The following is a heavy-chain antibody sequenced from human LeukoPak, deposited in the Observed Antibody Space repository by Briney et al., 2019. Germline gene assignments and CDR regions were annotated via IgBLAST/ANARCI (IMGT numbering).Heavy chain of an antibody. CDR1: GFTFSSNT. J-gene: IGHJ4*02. CDR3: VKDLSGTYSFDY. V-gene: IGHV3-64D*06. Sequence: GGSLRLSCSASGFTFSSNTMHWVRQAPGKGLEYVSAITGNGGSTYYAYSVKGRFTISRDDSKNTLYLQVSSLGVEDTAVYYCVKDLSGTYSFDYWGQGTLVTVSS. D-gene: IGHD3-10*01. CDR2: ITGNGGST.